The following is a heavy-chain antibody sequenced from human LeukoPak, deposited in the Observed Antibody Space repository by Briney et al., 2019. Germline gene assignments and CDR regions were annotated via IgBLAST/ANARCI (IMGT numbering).Heavy chain of an antibody. J-gene: IGHJ4*02. Sequence: ASVKVSCKASGYTFTSYGISWVRQATGQGLEWMGWMNPNSGNTGYAQKFQGRVTITRNTSISTAYMELSSLRSEDTAVYYCARVRRYCSGGSCSYYFDYWGQGTLVTVSS. D-gene: IGHD2-15*01. V-gene: IGHV1-8*01. CDR3: ARVRRYCSGGSCSYYFDY. CDR1: GYTFTSYG. CDR2: MNPNSGNT.